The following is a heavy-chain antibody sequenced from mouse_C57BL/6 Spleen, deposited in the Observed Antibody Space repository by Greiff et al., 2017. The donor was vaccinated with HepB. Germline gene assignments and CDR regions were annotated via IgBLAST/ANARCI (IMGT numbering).Heavy chain of an antibody. CDR1: GYSITSGYY. D-gene: IGHD4-1*01. CDR3: ARDWDWDVGASFDY. J-gene: IGHJ2*01. Sequence: EVQLQQSGPGLVKPSQSLSLTCSVTGYSITSGYYWNWIRQFPGNKLEWMGYISYDGSNNYNPSLKNRISITRDTSKNQFFLKLNSVTTEDTATYYCARDWDWDVGASFDYWGQGTTLTVSS. CDR2: ISYDGSN. V-gene: IGHV3-6*01.